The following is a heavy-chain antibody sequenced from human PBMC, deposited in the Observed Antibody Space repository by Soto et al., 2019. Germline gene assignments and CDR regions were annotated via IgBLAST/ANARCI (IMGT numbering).Heavy chain of an antibody. CDR2: IYYSGST. V-gene: IGHV4-39*01. CDR3: AYESSIAARPGY. CDR1: GGSISSSSYY. J-gene: IGHJ4*02. Sequence: SETLSLTCTASGGSISSSSYYWGWIRQPPGKGLEWIGNIYYSGSTYYNPSLKSRVTISVDTSKNQFSLKLSSVTAADTAVYYCAYESSIAARPGYWGQGTLVTVSS. D-gene: IGHD6-6*01.